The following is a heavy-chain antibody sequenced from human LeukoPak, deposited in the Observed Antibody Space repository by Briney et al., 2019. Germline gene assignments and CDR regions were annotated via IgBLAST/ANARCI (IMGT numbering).Heavy chain of an antibody. Sequence: SETLSLTCTVSGVSISSYYWSWIRQPAGKGLEWIGCIYTSGSTNYNPSLKSRVTMSVDTSKNQFSLKLSSVTAADTAVYYCARSRSNYYYMDVWGKGTTVTVSS. CDR2: IYTSGST. CDR3: ARSRSNYYYMDV. V-gene: IGHV4-4*07. J-gene: IGHJ6*03. CDR1: GVSISSYY.